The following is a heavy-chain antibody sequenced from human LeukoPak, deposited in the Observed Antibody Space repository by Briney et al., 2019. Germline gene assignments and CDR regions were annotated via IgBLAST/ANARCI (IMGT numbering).Heavy chain of an antibody. D-gene: IGHD5-18*01. CDR2: ISSSSSYI. V-gene: IGHV3-21*01. Sequence: NPGGSLRLSCAASGFTFNSYSMNWVRQAPGKGLEWVSSISSSSSYIYYADSVKGRFTISRDNAKNSLYLQMNSLRAEDTAVYYCARTLHPDTAMVEGYNWFDPWGQGTLVTVSS. J-gene: IGHJ5*02. CDR1: GFTFNSYS. CDR3: ARTLHPDTAMVEGYNWFDP.